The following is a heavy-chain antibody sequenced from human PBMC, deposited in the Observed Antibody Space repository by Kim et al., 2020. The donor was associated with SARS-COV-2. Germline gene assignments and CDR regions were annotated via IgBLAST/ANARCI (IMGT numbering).Heavy chain of an antibody. J-gene: IGHJ4*02. CDR1: GFTFSAYG. Sequence: GGSLRLSCATSGFTFSAYGMHWVRQAPGMGLEWVAGIWIDGSDKYYADSVQGRFTISRDNSNNTLYLQMHSLTAEDTAVYYCVRDLRSYYFDYWGQGTLVTVSS. CDR2: IWIDGSDK. CDR3: VRDLRSYYFDY. V-gene: IGHV3-33*01. D-gene: IGHD3-16*02.